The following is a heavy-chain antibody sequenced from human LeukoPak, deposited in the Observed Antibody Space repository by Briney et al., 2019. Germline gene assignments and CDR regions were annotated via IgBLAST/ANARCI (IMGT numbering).Heavy chain of an antibody. CDR2: ISGSGGGT. D-gene: IGHD3-10*01. CDR3: ALFLLWFGELLRVDAFDI. CDR1: GFTFSSYA. V-gene: IGHV3-23*01. Sequence: GGSPRLSCAASGFTFSSYAMSWVRQAPGKGLEWVSAISGSGGGTYYADSVKGRFTISRDNSKNTLYLQMNSLRAEDTAVYYCALFLLWFGELLRVDAFDIWGQGTMATVSS. J-gene: IGHJ3*02.